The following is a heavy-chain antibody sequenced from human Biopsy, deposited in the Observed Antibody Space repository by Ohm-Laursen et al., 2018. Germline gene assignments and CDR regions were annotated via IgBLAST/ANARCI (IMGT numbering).Heavy chain of an antibody. V-gene: IGHV4-59*11. CDR3: ARGSNDFGGLYFHR. CDR1: AGSFTGHY. Sequence: PGTLSFTCAVSAGSFTGHYWSWIRQPPGQGLEWTVHISYTGYTSYNASLKSRVTISVDTSRNHFSLRLSPLTAADTAVYYCARGSNDFGGLYFHRWGQGTLLTVSS. J-gene: IGHJ4*02. D-gene: IGHD4-23*01. CDR2: ISYTGYT.